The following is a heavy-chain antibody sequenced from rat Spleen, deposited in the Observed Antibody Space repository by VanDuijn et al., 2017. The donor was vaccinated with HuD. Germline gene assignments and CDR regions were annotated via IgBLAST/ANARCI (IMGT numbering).Heavy chain of an antibody. CDR2: ISSGGGSI. CDR1: GFTFSDYN. D-gene: IGHD1-12*02. V-gene: IGHV5-7*01. CDR3: TKPDYYDGSYFYGWFAY. Sequence: EVQLVESGGGLVQPGRSLKLSCAASGFTFSDYNMAWVRQAPKKGLEWVATISSGGGSINYRDSVKGRFTISRDNAKSTLYQPMDSLRSEDTATYYCTKPDYYDGSYFYGWFAYWGQGTLVTVSS. J-gene: IGHJ3*01.